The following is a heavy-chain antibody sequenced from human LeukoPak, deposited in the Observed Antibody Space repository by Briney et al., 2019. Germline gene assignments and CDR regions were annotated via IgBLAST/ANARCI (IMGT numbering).Heavy chain of an antibody. CDR2: INGDGSST. J-gene: IGHJ4*02. CDR3: ARDGVPSAADY. D-gene: IGHD2-2*01. CDR1: GFTFSRHW. Sequence: GGSLRLSCVVSGFTFSRHWMRWVRQAPGKGLVWVSHINGDGSSTNYADSVRGRFTIPRDSAKNTLYLQMNSLRAEDTAVYYCARDGVPSAADYWGQGTVVTVSS. V-gene: IGHV3-74*01.